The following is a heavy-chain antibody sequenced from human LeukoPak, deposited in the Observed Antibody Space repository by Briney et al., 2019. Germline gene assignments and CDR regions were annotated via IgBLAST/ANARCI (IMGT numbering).Heavy chain of an antibody. V-gene: IGHV3-73*01. D-gene: IGHD3-16*01. CDR3: TRAGSGTWGFDL. CDR1: GLIFSDSF. Sequence: GGSLRLSCATSGLIFSDSFTFWARHASGEGLEWVGCIRTKPGNSATTYAASVKDWLTISRDNSKIKAYRQMNSLKTEDTAVYYCTRAGSGTWGFDLWGQGILVTGSS. CDR2: IRTKPGNSAT. J-gene: IGHJ4*02.